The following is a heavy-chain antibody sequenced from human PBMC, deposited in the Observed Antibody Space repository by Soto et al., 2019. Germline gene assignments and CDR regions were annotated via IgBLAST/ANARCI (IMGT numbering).Heavy chain of an antibody. CDR1: GYTFTSYG. Sequence: ASVTVSCQASGYTFTSYGISWVRQAPGQGLEWMGWISAYNGNTNYAQKLQGRVTMTTDTSTSTAYMELRSLRSDDTAVYYCARDIIPHYYDSSGYYYSYYYGMDVWGQGTTVTVSS. D-gene: IGHD3-22*01. J-gene: IGHJ6*02. CDR2: ISAYNGNT. V-gene: IGHV1-18*01. CDR3: ARDIIPHYYDSSGYYYSYYYGMDV.